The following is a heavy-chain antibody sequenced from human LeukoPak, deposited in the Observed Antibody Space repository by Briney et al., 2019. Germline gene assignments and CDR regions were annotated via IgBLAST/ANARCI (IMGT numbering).Heavy chain of an antibody. CDR2: IYYSGST. Sequence: SETLSLTCAVSGDTISTTRYHWGWIRQPPGKGLEWVGYIYYSGSTNYNPSLKSRVTVSVDTSKNQFSLKLSSVTAADTAVYYCARLYSSSFPLYWGQGTLVTVSS. V-gene: IGHV4-61*05. CDR3: ARLYSSSFPLY. CDR1: GDTISTTRYH. J-gene: IGHJ4*02. D-gene: IGHD6-6*01.